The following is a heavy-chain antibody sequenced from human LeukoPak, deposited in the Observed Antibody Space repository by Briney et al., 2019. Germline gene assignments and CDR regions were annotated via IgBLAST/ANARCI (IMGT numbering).Heavy chain of an antibody. J-gene: IGHJ5*02. CDR2: IYSSGST. D-gene: IGHD1-26*01. CDR3: ARSKYCGSYDGWFDP. CDR1: GGSIRSYY. V-gene: IGHV4-59*08. Sequence: SETLSLTCTVSGGSIRSYYWSWIRQPPGKGLEWIGYIYSSGSTNYNPSLKSRVTISVDTSKSQFSLKLTSVTAADTAVYYCARSKYCGSYDGWFDPWGQGTLVTVSS.